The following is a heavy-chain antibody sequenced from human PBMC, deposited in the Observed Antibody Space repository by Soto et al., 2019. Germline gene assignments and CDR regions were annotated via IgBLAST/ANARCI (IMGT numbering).Heavy chain of an antibody. Sequence: QVQLQQWGAGLLKPSETLSLTCAVYGGSFSGYYWSWIRQPPGKGLEWIGEINRSGSTNYNPSLKSRVTISVDTSKNQFSLKLSSVTAADTAVYYCARVAGATDDAFDIWGQGTIVTVSS. D-gene: IGHD1-26*01. V-gene: IGHV4-34*01. CDR2: INRSGST. J-gene: IGHJ3*02. CDR1: GGSFSGYY. CDR3: ARVAGATDDAFDI.